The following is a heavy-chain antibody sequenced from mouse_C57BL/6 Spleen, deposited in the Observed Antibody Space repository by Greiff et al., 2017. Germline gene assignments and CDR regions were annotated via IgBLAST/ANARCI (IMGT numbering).Heavy chain of an antibody. CDR3: ARSYCDGHFDD. D-gene: IGHD2-4*01. Sequence: QVQLQQPGAELVKPGASVKLSCKASGYTFTSYWMHWVKQRPGQGLEWIGMIHPNSGSTNYNEKFKSKATLTVDKSSSTAYMQLSSLTSEDSAVYYCARSYCDGHFDDWGKGTTLTVSS. CDR1: GYTFTSYW. CDR2: IHPNSGST. V-gene: IGHV1-64*01. J-gene: IGHJ2*01.